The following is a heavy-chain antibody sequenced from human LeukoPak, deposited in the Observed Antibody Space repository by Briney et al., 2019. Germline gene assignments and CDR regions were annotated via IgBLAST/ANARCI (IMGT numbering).Heavy chain of an antibody. V-gene: IGHV3-23*01. CDR1: GFTFSSYG. J-gene: IGHJ4*02. CDR3: AKFHGSGSSPLDY. Sequence: GGSLRLSCAASGFTFSSYGMSWVRQAPGKGLEWVSAISGSGGSTYYADSVKGRFTISRDNSKNTLYLQMNSLRAEDTAVYYCAKFHGSGSSPLDYWGQGTLVTVSS. CDR2: ISGSGGST. D-gene: IGHD3-10*01.